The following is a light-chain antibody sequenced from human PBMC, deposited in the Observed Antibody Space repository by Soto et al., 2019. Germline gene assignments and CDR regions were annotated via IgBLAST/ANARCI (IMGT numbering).Light chain of an antibody. V-gene: IGLV2-8*01. CDR3: NSYTGINNWV. J-gene: IGLJ3*02. Sequence: QSVLTQPPSASGSPGQSVTISCTGTSSDVGGYNYVSWYQQHPGKAPKVMIYEVNKRPSGVPERFSGSKSGTTASLTVSGLQAEDEADYYCNSYTGINNWVFGGGTKLTVL. CDR2: EVN. CDR1: SSDVGGYNY.